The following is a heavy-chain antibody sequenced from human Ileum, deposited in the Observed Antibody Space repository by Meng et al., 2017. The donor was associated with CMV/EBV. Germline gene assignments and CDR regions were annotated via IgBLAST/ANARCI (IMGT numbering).Heavy chain of an antibody. CDR3: ASDYTTLNWFDP. D-gene: IGHD1-14*01. V-gene: IGHV1-2*02. CDR2: INPNSGGT. CDR1: GYTFTGYY. J-gene: IGHJ5*02. Sequence: ASVKVSCKASGYTFTGYYMHWVRQAPGQGLEWMGWINPNSGGTNYAQKFQGRVTMTRDTSISTAYMELSSLGSNDTAVYYCASDYTTLNWFDPWGQGTLVTVSS.